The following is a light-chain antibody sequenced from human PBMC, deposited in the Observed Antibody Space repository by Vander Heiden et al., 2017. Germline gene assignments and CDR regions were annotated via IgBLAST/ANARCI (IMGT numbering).Light chain of an antibody. Sequence: SYELTQPPSVSLSPEQTARITCSGDALPKQYAYWYQQKPGQAPVLVIYKDRERPSGIPERFSGSSSGTTVTLIISGVQAEDEADYYCQSADSSGTYKVFGGGTKLTVL. V-gene: IGLV3-25*03. CDR1: ALPKQY. J-gene: IGLJ3*02. CDR2: KDR. CDR3: QSADSSGTYKV.